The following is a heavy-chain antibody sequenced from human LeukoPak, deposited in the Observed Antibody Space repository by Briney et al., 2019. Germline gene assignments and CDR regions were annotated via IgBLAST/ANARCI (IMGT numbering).Heavy chain of an antibody. D-gene: IGHD6-19*01. CDR3: ARNLIAVPNYWYFDL. J-gene: IGHJ2*01. CDR1: GYTFISYH. Sequence: ASVKVSCKASGYTFISYHMHWVRQAPGQGLEWMGIINPSGGSANYAQHFQGRVTVTRDTSTSTVYMELSSLRSEDTAVYYCARNLIAVPNYWYFDLWGRGTLVTVSS. V-gene: IGHV1-46*01. CDR2: INPSGGSA.